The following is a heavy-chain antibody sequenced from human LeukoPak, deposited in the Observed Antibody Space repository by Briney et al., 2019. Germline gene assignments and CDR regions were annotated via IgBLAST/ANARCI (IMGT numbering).Heavy chain of an antibody. CDR3: ARRGSGYDSSGYYYHFDY. Sequence: SETLSLTCTVSGGSISTYYWNWIRQPPGKGLEWIGYIYHSGSTNYNPSLKSRVTISVDTSKNQFSLKLSSVTAADTAVYYCARRGSGYDSSGYYYHFDYWGQGTLVTVSS. J-gene: IGHJ4*02. CDR1: GGSISTYY. V-gene: IGHV4-59*12. D-gene: IGHD3-22*01. CDR2: IYHSGST.